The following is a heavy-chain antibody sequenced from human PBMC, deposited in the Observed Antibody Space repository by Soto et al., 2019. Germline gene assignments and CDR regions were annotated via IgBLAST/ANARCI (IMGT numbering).Heavy chain of an antibody. V-gene: IGHV3-48*02. J-gene: IGHJ6*02. CDR3: ASRPSDYYGMDV. D-gene: IGHD6-19*01. CDR2: ISGWSSTI. CDR1: GFTFSSYS. Sequence: GGSLRLSCTPSGFTFSSYSMSWVRQAPGKGLEWVSYISGWSSTIYYAGSVKGRFTISRDNAKNSLYLQMNSLRDEDTAVYYCASRPSDYYGMDVWGQGTTVTVSS.